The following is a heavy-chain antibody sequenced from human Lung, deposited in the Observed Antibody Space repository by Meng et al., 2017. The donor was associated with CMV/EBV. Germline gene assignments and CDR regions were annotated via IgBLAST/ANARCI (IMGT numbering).Heavy chain of an antibody. Sequence: VEAGGCVKKAGAYVKVSCEASSYYCTNYVITCVRQAPGQGLEWMGWNNAYNGDTNYAQTLQGRVTMTTDTSTSTAYRELRSLRSDDTAVYYCARVEVGITSGDYWGQGILVTVSS. CDR3: ARVEVGITSGDY. CDR1: SYYCTNYV. V-gene: IGHV1-18*01. J-gene: IGHJ4*02. CDR2: NNAYNGDT. D-gene: IGHD1-26*01.